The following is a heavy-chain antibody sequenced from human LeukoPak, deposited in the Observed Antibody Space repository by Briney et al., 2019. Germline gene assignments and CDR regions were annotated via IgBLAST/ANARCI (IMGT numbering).Heavy chain of an antibody. CDR3: AKDYYYGSAGIDY. J-gene: IGHJ4*02. V-gene: IGHV3-30*02. Sequence: GGSLRLSCAASGFTFSSYGMHWVRQAPGKGLEWVAFIRYDGSNKYYADSVKGRFTISRDNSKNTLYLQMNSLRAEDTAVYYCAKDYYYGSAGIDYWGQGTLVTVSS. CDR1: GFTFSSYG. D-gene: IGHD3-10*01. CDR2: IRYDGSNK.